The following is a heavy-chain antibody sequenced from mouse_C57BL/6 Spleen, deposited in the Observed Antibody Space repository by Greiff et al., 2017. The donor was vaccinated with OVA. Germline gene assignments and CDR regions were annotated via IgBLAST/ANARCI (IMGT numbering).Heavy chain of an antibody. V-gene: IGHV1-26*01. CDR2: INPNNGGT. CDR3: ARWGGLRGYFDY. CDR1: GYTFTDYY. D-gene: IGHD2-2*01. J-gene: IGHJ2*01. Sequence: VQLQQSGPELVKPGASVKISCKASGYTFTDYYMNWVKQSHGKSLEWIGDINPNNGGTSYNQKFKGKATLTVDKSSSTAYMELRSLTSEDSAVYYCARWGGLRGYFDYWGQGTTLTVSS.